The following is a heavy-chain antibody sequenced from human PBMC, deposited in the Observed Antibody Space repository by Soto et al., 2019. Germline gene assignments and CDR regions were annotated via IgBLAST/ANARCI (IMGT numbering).Heavy chain of an antibody. CDR2: IIPIFGTA. V-gene: IGHV1-69*13. Sequence: ASVKVSCKASGGTFSSYAMSWVRQAPGQGLEWMGGIIPIFGTANYAQKFQGRVTITADESTSTAYMKLSSLRSEDTAVYYCARDPLDSSGYYIHDAFDIWGQGTMVTVSS. J-gene: IGHJ3*02. CDR1: GGTFSSYA. D-gene: IGHD3-22*01. CDR3: ARDPLDSSGYYIHDAFDI.